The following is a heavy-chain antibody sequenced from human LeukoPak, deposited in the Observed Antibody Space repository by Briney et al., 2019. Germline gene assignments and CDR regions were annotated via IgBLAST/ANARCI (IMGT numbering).Heavy chain of an antibody. V-gene: IGHV3-7*01. J-gene: IGHJ4*02. CDR3: ARPPPNSSSWSFDY. D-gene: IGHD6-13*01. CDR1: GFTFSSYW. Sequence: GGSLRLSCAASGFTFSSYWMSWVRQAPGKGLEWVANIKQDGSEKYYVDSVKGRFTIPRDNAKNSLYLQMNSLRAEDTAVYYCARPPPNSSSWSFDYWGQGTLVTVSS. CDR2: IKQDGSEK.